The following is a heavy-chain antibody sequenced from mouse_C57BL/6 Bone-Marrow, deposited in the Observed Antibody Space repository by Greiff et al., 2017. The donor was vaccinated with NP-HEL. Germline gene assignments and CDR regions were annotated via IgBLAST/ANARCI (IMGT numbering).Heavy chain of an antibody. J-gene: IGHJ4*01. CDR3: ASLLRLVPPYYAMDY. D-gene: IGHD1-2*01. Sequence: QVQLQQPGTELVKPGASVTLSCKASGYTFTSYWMHWVKQRPGQGLEWIGNINPSNGGTTYNEKFKSKATLTVEKSSSTAYMQRSSLTSEDSAVYYCASLLRLVPPYYAMDYWGQGTSVTVSS. CDR1: GYTFTSYW. CDR2: INPSNGGT. V-gene: IGHV1-53*01.